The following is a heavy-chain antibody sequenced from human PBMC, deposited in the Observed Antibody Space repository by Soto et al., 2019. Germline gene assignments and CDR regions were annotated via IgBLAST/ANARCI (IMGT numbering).Heavy chain of an antibody. CDR1: GGSFSGYY. CDR2: INHSGST. Sequence: QVQLQQWGAGLLKPSETLSLTCAVYGGSFSGYYWSWIRQPPGKGLEWIGEINHSGSTNYNPSLKSRVTISVDTSKNQFSLKLSSVTAADTAVYYCGRVGSCSGGSCGDYWGQGTLVTVSS. D-gene: IGHD2-15*01. J-gene: IGHJ4*02. V-gene: IGHV4-34*01. CDR3: GRVGSCSGGSCGDY.